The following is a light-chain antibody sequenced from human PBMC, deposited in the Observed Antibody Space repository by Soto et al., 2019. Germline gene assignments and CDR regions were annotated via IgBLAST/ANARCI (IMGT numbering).Light chain of an antibody. CDR2: EVT. CDR1: SSDVGAYNY. J-gene: IGLJ2*01. CDR3: TSYTGSNTLV. V-gene: IGLV2-14*01. Sequence: QSALTQPASVSASPGQSITISCTGTSSDVGAYNYVSWYQQHPGKAPKLITYEVTNRPSGVSNRFSASKSGNTASLTISGLQAEDEADYYCTSYTGSNTLVFGGGTKLTVL.